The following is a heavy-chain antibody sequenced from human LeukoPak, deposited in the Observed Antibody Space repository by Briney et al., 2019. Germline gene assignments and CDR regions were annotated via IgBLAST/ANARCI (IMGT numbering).Heavy chain of an antibody. CDR3: ARAGDYVWGSPFDP. Sequence: SETLSLTCTVSGYSISSGYYWGWIRQPPGKGLEWIGSIYHSGSTYYNPSLKSRVTISVDTSKNQFSLKLSSVTAADTAVYYCARAGDYVWGSPFDPWGQGTLVTVSS. D-gene: IGHD3-16*01. CDR1: GYSISSGYY. CDR2: IYHSGST. V-gene: IGHV4-38-2*02. J-gene: IGHJ5*02.